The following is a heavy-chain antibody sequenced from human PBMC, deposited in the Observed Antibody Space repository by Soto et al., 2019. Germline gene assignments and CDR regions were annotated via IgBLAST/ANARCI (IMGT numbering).Heavy chain of an antibody. V-gene: IGHV4-34*01. D-gene: IGHD3-10*01. J-gene: IGHJ5*02. CDR2: INHSGST. CDR3: ARVRWFGELLPFDP. Sequence: QVQLQQWGAGLLKPSETLSLTCAVYGGSFSGYYWSWIRQPPGKGLEWIGEINHSGSTNYNPSLKSRVTISVDTSKNQFSLKLSSVTAADTAVDYCARVRWFGELLPFDPWGQGALVTVSS. CDR1: GGSFSGYY.